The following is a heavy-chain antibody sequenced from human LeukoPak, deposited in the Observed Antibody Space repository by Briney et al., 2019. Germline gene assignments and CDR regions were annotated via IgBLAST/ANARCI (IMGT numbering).Heavy chain of an antibody. D-gene: IGHD1-26*01. Sequence: ASVKVSCKASGYTFTAFGVSWVRQAPGQGPEWMGWISTDNGNTNYAQKFQGRVTLTTDPSTSTAYMELRSLRSDDTAVYYCARTGVLVGATTRDDYWGQGTLVTVSS. V-gene: IGHV1-18*01. CDR2: ISTDNGNT. J-gene: IGHJ4*02. CDR1: GYTFTAFG. CDR3: ARTGVLVGATTRDDY.